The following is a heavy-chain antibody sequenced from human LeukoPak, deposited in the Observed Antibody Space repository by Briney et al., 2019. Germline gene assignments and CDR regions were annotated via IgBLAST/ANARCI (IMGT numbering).Heavy chain of an antibody. Sequence: PGGSLRLSCAASGFTFSSYWMGWVRQAPGKGLEWVANIKQDGSEKYYVDSVKGRFTISRDNAKNSLYLQMNSLRAEDTAVYYCARRPLYDSSGYAFDPWGQGTLLTVSS. CDR3: ARRPLYDSSGYAFDP. V-gene: IGHV3-7*01. D-gene: IGHD3-22*01. CDR1: GFTFSSYW. CDR2: IKQDGSEK. J-gene: IGHJ5*02.